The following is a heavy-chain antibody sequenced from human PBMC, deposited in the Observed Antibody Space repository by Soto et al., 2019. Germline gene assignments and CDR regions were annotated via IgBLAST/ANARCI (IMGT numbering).Heavy chain of an antibody. D-gene: IGHD1-26*01. J-gene: IGHJ6*02. CDR1: GGSISSSY. CDR3: ARGSGNYYYYGLDV. CDR2: MYDSGST. V-gene: IGHV4-59*01. Sequence: PSETLSLTCTVSGGSISSSYWSWIRQPPGKGLEWIGYMYDSGSTNYNPSLRSRVTISVDTSKKQFSLKLSSVTAADTAVYYCARGSGNYYYYGLDVWGQGTTVTVSS.